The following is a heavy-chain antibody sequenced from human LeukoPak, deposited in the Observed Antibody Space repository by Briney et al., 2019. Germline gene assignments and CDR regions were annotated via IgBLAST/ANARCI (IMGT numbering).Heavy chain of an antibody. CDR3: AKRGVVVRVILVGFHKEAYYFDS. D-gene: IGHD3-10*01. CDR1: GIALSNYG. Sequence: GGSLRLSCAVSGIALSNYGMTWVRQAPGKGPEWVAGISDSGGRTNYADSVKGRFTISRDNPKNTLYLQMNSLRAEDTAVYFCAKRGVVVRVILVGFHKEAYYFDSWGQGALVTVSS. J-gene: IGHJ4*02. CDR2: ISDSGGRT. V-gene: IGHV3-23*01.